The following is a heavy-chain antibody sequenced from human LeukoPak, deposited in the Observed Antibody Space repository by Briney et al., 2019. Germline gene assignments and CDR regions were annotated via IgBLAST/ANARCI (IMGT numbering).Heavy chain of an antibody. CDR3: AKDLVVVPAAIMVY. CDR2: ISGSGGST. Sequence: GLSLRLSCADSGFTFSSYAMSWVRQAPGKGLEWVSAISGSGGSTYYADSVKGRFTISRDNSKNTLYLQMNNLKAEDTAVYYCAKDLVVVPAAIMVYWGQGTLVTVSS. J-gene: IGHJ4*02. D-gene: IGHD2-2*02. V-gene: IGHV3-23*01. CDR1: GFTFSSYA.